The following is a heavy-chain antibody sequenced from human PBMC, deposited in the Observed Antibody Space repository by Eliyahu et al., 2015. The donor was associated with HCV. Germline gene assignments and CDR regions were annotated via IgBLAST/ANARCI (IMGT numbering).Heavy chain of an antibody. Sequence: EVQLVESGGGLVQPGGSLRLSCAAXGFTFXTSNMHWVREVPGKGLGWVSAIGTGGATYYAASVKGRFTISRADAKNSFYLQMTYMRAEDTAMYYCAREDAYAAYGFYCMDVWGQGITVTVSS. CDR1: GFTFXTSN. CDR2: IGTGGAT. D-gene: IGHD2-21*01. J-gene: IGHJ6*02. CDR3: AREDAYAAYGFYCMDV. V-gene: IGHV3-13*01.